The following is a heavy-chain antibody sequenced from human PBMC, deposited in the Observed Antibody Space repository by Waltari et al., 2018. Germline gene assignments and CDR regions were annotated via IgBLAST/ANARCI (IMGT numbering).Heavy chain of an antibody. J-gene: IGHJ4*02. D-gene: IGHD2-21*01. CDR3: ARDRGYCGGDCYKNLDY. CDR2: IKKDGGET. V-gene: IGHV3-7*01. CDR1: GFTFSDYW. Sequence: EVQLVESGGGLVQPGGSLRLSCAASGFTFSDYWMTWVRQGPGEGLGGVANIKKDGGETYYVDSVKGRFTVSRDNAKNSLYLQMSSLRGEDTAVYYCARDRGYCGGDCYKNLDYWGQGTLVAVSS.